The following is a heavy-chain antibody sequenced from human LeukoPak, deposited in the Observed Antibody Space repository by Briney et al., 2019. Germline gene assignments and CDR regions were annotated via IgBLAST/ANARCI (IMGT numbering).Heavy chain of an antibody. Sequence: PGGSLRLSCAASGFTFSSYAKHWVRQAPGKGLEWVAVISYDGSNKYYADSVKGRFTISRDNSKNTLYLQMNSLRAEDTAVYYCAREALRYCSGGSCYSFDYWGQGTLVTVSS. CDR1: GFTFSSYA. CDR3: AREALRYCSGGSCYSFDY. J-gene: IGHJ4*02. CDR2: ISYDGSNK. D-gene: IGHD2-15*01. V-gene: IGHV3-30-3*01.